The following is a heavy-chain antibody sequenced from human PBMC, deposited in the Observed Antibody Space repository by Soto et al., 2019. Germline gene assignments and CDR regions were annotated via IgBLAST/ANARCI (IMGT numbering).Heavy chain of an antibody. Sequence: TGGSLRLSCEASGFTFSDCAMSWVRQAPGKGLEWVSGISGTGRSTFYADSVKDRFTISRDNSKNTVYLQMTSLRAEDTAVYYCAKGNTSGWYFCDYWGQGTLVTVSS. J-gene: IGHJ4*02. CDR3: AKGNTSGWYFCDY. V-gene: IGHV3-23*01. D-gene: IGHD6-19*01. CDR2: ISGTGRST. CDR1: GFTFSDCA.